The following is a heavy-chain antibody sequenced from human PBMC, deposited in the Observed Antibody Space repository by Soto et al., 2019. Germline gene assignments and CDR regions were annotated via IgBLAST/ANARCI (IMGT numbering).Heavy chain of an antibody. CDR3: ARADVRFYYGMDV. Sequence: GGSLRLSCAASGLTFSSYSMNWVRQAPGKGLEWVSSISSSSYIYYADSVKGRFTISRDNAKNSLYLQMNSLRAEDTAVYYCARADVRFYYGMDVWGQGTTVTVSS. CDR1: GLTFSSYS. V-gene: IGHV3-21*01. J-gene: IGHJ6*02. CDR2: ISSSSYI. D-gene: IGHD3-3*01.